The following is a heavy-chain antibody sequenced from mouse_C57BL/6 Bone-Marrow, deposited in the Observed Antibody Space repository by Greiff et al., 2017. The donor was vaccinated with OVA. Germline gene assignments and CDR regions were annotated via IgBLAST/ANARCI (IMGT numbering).Heavy chain of an antibody. Sequence: QVQLQQPGAELVKPGASVKLSCKASGYTFTSYWMQWVKQRPGQGLEWIGEIDPSDSYTNYNQKFKGKATLTVDTSSSTAYMQLSSLTSEDSAVYYCARNYSNYWYFDVRGTGTTVTVSS. J-gene: IGHJ1*03. CDR1: GYTFTSYW. CDR2: IDPSDSYT. V-gene: IGHV1-50*01. D-gene: IGHD2-5*01. CDR3: ARNYSNYWYFDV.